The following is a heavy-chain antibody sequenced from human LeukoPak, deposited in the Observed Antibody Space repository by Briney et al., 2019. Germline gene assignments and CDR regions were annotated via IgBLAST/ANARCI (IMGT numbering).Heavy chain of an antibody. D-gene: IGHD2-2*01. CDR2: INHSGST. V-gene: IGHV4-34*01. CDR3: ARGPGYCSSTSCYLYYYYGMDV. Sequence: SETLSLTCAVYGGSFGGYYWSWIRQPPGKGLEWIGEINHSGSTNYNPSLKSRVTISVDTSKNQFSLKLSSVTAADTAVYYCARGPGYCSSTSCYLYYYYGMDVWGQGTTVTVSS. CDR1: GGSFGGYY. J-gene: IGHJ6*02.